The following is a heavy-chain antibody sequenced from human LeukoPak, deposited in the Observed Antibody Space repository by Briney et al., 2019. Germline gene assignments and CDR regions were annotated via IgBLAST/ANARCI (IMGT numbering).Heavy chain of an antibody. Sequence: GASVKVSCKASGGTLSSYAISWVRQAPGQGLEWMGGIIPIFGTANYAQKFQGRVTITADESTSTAYMEPSSLRSEDTAVYYCASWGKYYDILTGYYYYYMDVWGKGTTVTVSS. V-gene: IGHV1-69*01. CDR1: GGTLSSYA. D-gene: IGHD3-9*01. J-gene: IGHJ6*03. CDR2: IIPIFGTA. CDR3: ASWGKYYDILTGYYYYYMDV.